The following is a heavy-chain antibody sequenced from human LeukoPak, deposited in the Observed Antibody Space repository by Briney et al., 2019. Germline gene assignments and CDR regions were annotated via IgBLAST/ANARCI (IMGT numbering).Heavy chain of an antibody. CDR2: IYSSGSA. V-gene: IGHV4-59*08. CDR3: ARMGGYSGYATH. J-gene: IGHJ4*02. CDR1: GGSISPYY. D-gene: IGHD5-12*01. Sequence: SEPLSLTCSVTGGSISPYYWSWIRQPPGKGLEWIGYIYSSGSANYNPSLKSRVTISVDTSKNHFSLKSSSVTAADTAVYYCARMGGYSGYATHWGQGTLVTVSS.